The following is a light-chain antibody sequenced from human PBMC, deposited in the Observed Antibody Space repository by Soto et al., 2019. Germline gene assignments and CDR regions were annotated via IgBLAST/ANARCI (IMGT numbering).Light chain of an antibody. V-gene: IGLV2-14*01. CDR3: SSYTTSSTVA. CDR1: SSDIGGYNY. J-gene: IGLJ2*01. Sequence: QSVLTQSASVSGSPGQSITISCTGTSSDIGGYNYVSWYQQHPDKAPKLMIFEVSNRPSGVSNRVSGSKSGNTASLTISGLLPEDEGDYYCSSYTTSSTVAFGGGTKLTVL. CDR2: EVS.